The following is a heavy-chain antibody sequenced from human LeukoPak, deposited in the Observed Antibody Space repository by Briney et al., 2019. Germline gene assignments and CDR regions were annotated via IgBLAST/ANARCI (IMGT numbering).Heavy chain of an antibody. CDR3: AKSRSGSANWALQIFDN. V-gene: IGHV3-30*02. D-gene: IGHD1-1*01. J-gene: IGHJ4*02. CDR2: IRYDGSNK. CDR1: GYPLCSYG. Sequence: GGPVRLPCGASGYPLCSYGMHGPRRAPGRGREGGAFIRYDGSNKYYADSVKGRFTFSRDNSKNSLFVRMNSLRAEDTAVYFCAKSRSGSANWALQIFDNWGQGTLVTVSS.